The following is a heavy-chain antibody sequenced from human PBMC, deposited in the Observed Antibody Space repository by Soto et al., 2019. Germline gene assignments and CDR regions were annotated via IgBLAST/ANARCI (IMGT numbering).Heavy chain of an antibody. Sequence: SETLSLTCAAYGGSFSGYYWSWIRQPPGKGLEWIGEINHSGSTNYNPSLKSRVTISVDTSKNQFSLKLSSVTAADTAVYYCARFPNYYGSGSYYVYQNWFDPWGQGTLVT. D-gene: IGHD3-10*01. CDR1: GGSFSGYY. CDR3: ARFPNYYGSGSYYVYQNWFDP. CDR2: INHSGST. V-gene: IGHV4-34*01. J-gene: IGHJ5*02.